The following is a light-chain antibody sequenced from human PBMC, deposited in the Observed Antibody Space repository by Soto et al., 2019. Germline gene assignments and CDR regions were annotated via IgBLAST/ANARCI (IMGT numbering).Light chain of an antibody. Sequence: IVLTQSPGTLSVSPGERATLSCRASQSVSSSYLAWYQQKPGQAPRLLIYDASNRATGIPARLSGSGSGTDFTLTISSIEPEDSAVYYCQQRSNWPTFGQGTKVDIK. J-gene: IGKJ1*01. CDR2: DAS. CDR3: QQRSNWPT. V-gene: IGKV3-11*01. CDR1: QSVSSSY.